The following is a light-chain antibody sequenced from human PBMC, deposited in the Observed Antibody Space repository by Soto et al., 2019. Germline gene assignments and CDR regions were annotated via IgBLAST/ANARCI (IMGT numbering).Light chain of an antibody. Sequence: QSALTQPRSVSGSPGHSVTNSCTGTSSDVGGYNYVSWYQQHPGRAPKLMIYDVSERPSGVPDRFSGSKSGNTASLAVSGLQPEDEADYYCCSFAGSNSYVFGTGTKLTVL. CDR1: SSDVGGYNY. CDR2: DVS. J-gene: IGLJ1*01. CDR3: CSFAGSNSYV. V-gene: IGLV2-11*01.